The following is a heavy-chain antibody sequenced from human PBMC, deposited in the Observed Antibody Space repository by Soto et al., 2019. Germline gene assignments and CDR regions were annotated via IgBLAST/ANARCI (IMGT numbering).Heavy chain of an antibody. V-gene: IGHV1-18*01. J-gene: IGHJ6*02. Sequence: ASVKVSCKASGYTFTSYGISWVRQAPGQGLEWMGWISAYNGNTNYAQKLQGRVTMTTDTSTSTAYMELRSLRSDDTAVYYFARETDIVLMVYASYYYGMDVWGQGTTVTVSS. CDR3: ARETDIVLMVYASYYYGMDV. CDR2: ISAYNGNT. D-gene: IGHD2-8*01. CDR1: GYTFTSYG.